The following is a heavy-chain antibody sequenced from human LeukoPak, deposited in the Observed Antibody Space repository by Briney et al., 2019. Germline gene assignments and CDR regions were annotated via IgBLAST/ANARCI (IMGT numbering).Heavy chain of an antibody. CDR2: INPNSGGT. CDR3: ARDPVPRAGSYYFDY. Sequence: ASVKVSCKASGYTFTGYYMHWVRQAPGQGLEWMGWINPNSGGTNYAQKFQGRVTMTRDTSISTAYMELSRLRSGDTAVYYCARDPVPRAGSYYFDYWGQGTLVTVSS. V-gene: IGHV1-2*02. J-gene: IGHJ4*02. D-gene: IGHD6-19*01. CDR1: GYTFTGYY.